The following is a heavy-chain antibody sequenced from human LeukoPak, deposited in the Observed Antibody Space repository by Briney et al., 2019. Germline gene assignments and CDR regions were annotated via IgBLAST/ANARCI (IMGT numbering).Heavy chain of an antibody. D-gene: IGHD2-21*02. Sequence: GGSLRLSCAASGFTFSSYAMSWVRQAPGKGLEWVSYISSSGSTIYYADSVKGRFTISRDNAKNSLYLQMNSLRAEDTAVYYCARERVVTAQSWQGYFQHWGQGTLVTVSS. J-gene: IGHJ1*01. V-gene: IGHV3-48*03. CDR2: ISSSGSTI. CDR1: GFTFSSYA. CDR3: ARERVVTAQSWQGYFQH.